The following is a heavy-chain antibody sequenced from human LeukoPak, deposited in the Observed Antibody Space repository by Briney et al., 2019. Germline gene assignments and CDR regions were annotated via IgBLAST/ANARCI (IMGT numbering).Heavy chain of an antibody. CDR2: FDPDDGET. CDR1: GYTLTELS. V-gene: IGHV1-24*01. D-gene: IGHD2-15*01. J-gene: IGHJ3*02. Sequence: ASVKVSCKVSGYTLTELSMHWVRQAPGKGLEWMGGFDPDDGETIYAQKFQGRVTMTEDTSTDTAYMELSSLRSEDTAVYYCATGVVVDDAFDIWGQGTMVTVSS. CDR3: ATGVVVDDAFDI.